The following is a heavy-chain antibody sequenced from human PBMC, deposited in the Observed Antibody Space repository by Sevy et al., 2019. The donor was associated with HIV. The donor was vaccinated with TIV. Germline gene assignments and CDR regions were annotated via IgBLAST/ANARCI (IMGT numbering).Heavy chain of an antibody. CDR2: ISSGTTYT. Sequence: GGSLRLSCAASGFTFSDYYMSWIRQAPGKGLEWVSDISSGTTYTKYADSMKGRFTIYRDNAKNSLYLQLNSLRVEDTAVYYCARDRRNYGGQYFDYWGQGTLVTVSS. CDR1: GFTFSDYY. J-gene: IGHJ4*02. D-gene: IGHD4-17*01. V-gene: IGHV3-11*06. CDR3: ARDRRNYGGQYFDY.